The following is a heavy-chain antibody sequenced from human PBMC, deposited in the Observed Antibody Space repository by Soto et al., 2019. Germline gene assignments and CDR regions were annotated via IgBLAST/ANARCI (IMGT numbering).Heavy chain of an antibody. CDR3: ARVPELYYYIDV. J-gene: IGHJ6*03. CDR2: ISSSSSYI. CDR1: GFTFSSYS. V-gene: IGHV3-21*01. Sequence: EVQLVESGGGLVKPGGSLRLSCAASGFTFSSYSMNWVRQAPGKGLEWVSSISSSSSYIYYADSVKGRFTISRDNAKNSLYLQMNSLRAEDTSVYYCARVPELYYYIDVWGKGTTVTVSS.